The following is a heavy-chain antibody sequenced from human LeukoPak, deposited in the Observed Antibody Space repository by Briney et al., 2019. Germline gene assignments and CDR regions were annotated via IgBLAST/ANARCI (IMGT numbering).Heavy chain of an antibody. CDR2: IYPGDSDT. J-gene: IGHJ4*02. CDR3: ARSRLGGYDILDY. CDR1: GYRFTGYW. D-gene: IGHD3-22*01. Sequence: GESLKISCKGSGYRFTGYWIGWVRQMPGKGLEWMGIIYPGDSDTRYSPTFQGQVTISADKSISTAYLQWSSLKASDTAMYYCARSRLGGYDILDYWGQGTLVTVSS. V-gene: IGHV5-51*01.